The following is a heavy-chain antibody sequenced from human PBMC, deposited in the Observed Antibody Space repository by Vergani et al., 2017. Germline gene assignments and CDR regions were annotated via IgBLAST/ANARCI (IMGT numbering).Heavy chain of an antibody. CDR2: ISWDGGST. CDR1: GFTFDDYT. J-gene: IGHJ4*02. V-gene: IGHV3-43*01. Sequence: EVQLVESGGVVVQPGGSLRLSCAASGFTFDDYTMHWVRQAPGKGLEWVSLISWDGGSTYYADSVKGRFTISRDNSKNSLYLQMNSLRTEDTALYYCARENSSGWYMDYWGQGTLVTVSS. D-gene: IGHD6-19*01. CDR3: ARENSSGWYMDY.